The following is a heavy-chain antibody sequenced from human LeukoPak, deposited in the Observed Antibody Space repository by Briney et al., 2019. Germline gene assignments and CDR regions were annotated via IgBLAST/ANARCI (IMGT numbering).Heavy chain of an antibody. V-gene: IGHV3-74*01. CDR3: AKTTGRADYSSDGGYYGLDV. CDR1: GFTLSSYW. J-gene: IGHJ6*02. CDR2: INSDGRRT. D-gene: IGHD4-11*01. Sequence: GGSLRLSCAASGFTLSSYWIPWVRQAPGKGLVWVSRINSDGRRTTYAGSVKGRFTISRDNAKNTLYLQMDSLRTEDTAVYYCAKTTGRADYSSDGGYYGLDVWGQGTTVTVSS.